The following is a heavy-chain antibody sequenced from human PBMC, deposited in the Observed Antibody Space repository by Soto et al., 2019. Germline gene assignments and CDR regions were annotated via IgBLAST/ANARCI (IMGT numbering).Heavy chain of an antibody. CDR1: GGTFGSYA. V-gene: IGHV1-69*12. D-gene: IGHD3-3*01. J-gene: IGHJ6*02. CDR2: IIPIFGTA. CDR3: ARDGSYDFWSGYYVLDGMDV. Sequence: QVQLVQSGAEVKKPGSSVKVSCKASGGTFGSYAISWVRQAPGQGLEWMGGIIPIFGTANYAQKFQGRVTITADESTSTAYMELSSLRSEDTAVYYCARDGSYDFWSGYYVLDGMDVWGQGTTVTVSS.